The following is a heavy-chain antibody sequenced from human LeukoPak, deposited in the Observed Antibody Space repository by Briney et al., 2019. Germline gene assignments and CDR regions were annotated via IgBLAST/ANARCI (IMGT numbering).Heavy chain of an antibody. V-gene: IGHV4-61*02. J-gene: IGHJ4*02. CDR2: ICATGTK. CDR3: AGEGRARDGYNYGGSDY. D-gene: IGHD5-24*01. CDR1: GGSISSGSYY. Sequence: KPSQTLSLTCTVSGGSISSGSYYWTSIRQPAGKGLEWIGRICATGTKKYKPSHKSRVTMSTYTSKNQFSLKLSSVTAADTAVYYCAGEGRARDGYNYGGSDYWGQGTLVTVSS.